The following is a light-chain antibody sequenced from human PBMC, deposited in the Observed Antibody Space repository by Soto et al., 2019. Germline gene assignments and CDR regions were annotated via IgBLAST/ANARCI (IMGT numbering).Light chain of an antibody. CDR2: EVT. J-gene: IGLJ1*01. CDR1: SGDIGSYNR. CDR3: SSYTNINTRACV. V-gene: IGLV2-14*01. Sequence: QSALPQPASVSGSPGQSIPISCTGTSGDIGSYNRVSWYQQHPGKAPKLIIYEVTDRPSGVSNRFSGSKSGNTASLTISGLQAEDEAEYYCSSYTNINTRACVFGTGTKVTVL.